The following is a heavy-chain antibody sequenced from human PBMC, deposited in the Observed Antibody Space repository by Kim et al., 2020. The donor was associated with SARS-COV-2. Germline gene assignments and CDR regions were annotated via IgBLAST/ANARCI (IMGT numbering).Heavy chain of an antibody. J-gene: IGHJ4*02. CDR3: ARDPHVCSSTSCYLY. Sequence: GGSLRLSCAASGFTFSSYSMNWVRQAPGKGLEWVSYISSSSSTIYYADSVKGRFTISRDNAKNSLYLQMNSLRDEDTAVYYCARDPHVCSSTSCYLYWGQGTLVTVSS. V-gene: IGHV3-48*02. D-gene: IGHD2-2*01. CDR2: ISSSSSTI. CDR1: GFTFSSYS.